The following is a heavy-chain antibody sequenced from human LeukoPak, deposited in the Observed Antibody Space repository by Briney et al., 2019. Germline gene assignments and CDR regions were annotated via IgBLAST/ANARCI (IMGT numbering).Heavy chain of an antibody. CDR1: GFTFATYA. CDR2: LTSGGGT. Sequence: PGGSLRLSCSASGFTFATYAMSWVRQAPGKGLEWVSALTSGGGTYYADSVKGRVTISRDYSKNTLYLQMNSLRAEDTAVYYCARDIRLAAKGNWFDSWGQGTLVTVSS. V-gene: IGHV3-23*01. J-gene: IGHJ5*01. D-gene: IGHD2-15*01. CDR3: ARDIRLAAKGNWFDS.